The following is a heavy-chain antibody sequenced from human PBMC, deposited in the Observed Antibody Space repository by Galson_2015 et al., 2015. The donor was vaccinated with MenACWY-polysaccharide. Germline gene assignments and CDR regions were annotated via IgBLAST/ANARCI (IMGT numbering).Heavy chain of an antibody. CDR2: IWYDGTSK. CDR3: AKSDYDDAGGYGLDV. Sequence: SLRLSCAASGFAFSDYVIHWVRQALGKGLEWVAAIWYDGTSKYSEESVKGRFTISGDNSQNTLYLQMNSLRAEDTAVYYCAKSDYDDAGGYGLDVWGQGTTVIVSS. D-gene: IGHD3-3*01. V-gene: IGHV3-33*06. CDR1: GFAFSDYV. J-gene: IGHJ6*02.